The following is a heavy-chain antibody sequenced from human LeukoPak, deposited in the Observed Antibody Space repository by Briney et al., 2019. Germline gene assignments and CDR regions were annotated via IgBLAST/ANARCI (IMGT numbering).Heavy chain of an antibody. CDR1: GFTFSSYA. V-gene: IGHV3-23*01. CDR2: ISGSGGST. J-gene: IGHJ6*02. D-gene: IGHD5-12*01. Sequence: GGSLRLSCAASGFTFSSYAMSWVRQAPGKGLEWVSAISGSGGSTYYADSVKGRFTISRDNSKNTLYLQMNSLRAEDTAVYYWAKYSGYPTIYYYYYGMDVWGQGTTVTVSS. CDR3: AKYSGYPTIYYYYYGMDV.